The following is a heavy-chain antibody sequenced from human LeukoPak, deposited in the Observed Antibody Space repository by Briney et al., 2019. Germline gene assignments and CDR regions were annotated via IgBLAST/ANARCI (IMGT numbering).Heavy chain of an antibody. Sequence: GGSLRLSCAASGFIFSYSGMHWVRQAPGKGLEWVAFIRYDGINKYYADSVTGRFTISRDNSKDTVYLQMNSLRAVDTAVYYCAKDDSVAGTLFDYWGQGTLVTVSS. J-gene: IGHJ4*02. CDR2: IRYDGINK. CDR3: AKDDSVAGTLFDY. V-gene: IGHV3-30*02. D-gene: IGHD6-19*01. CDR1: GFIFSYSG.